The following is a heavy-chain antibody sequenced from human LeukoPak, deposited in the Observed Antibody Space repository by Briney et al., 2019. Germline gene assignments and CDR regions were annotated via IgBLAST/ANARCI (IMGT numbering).Heavy chain of an antibody. CDR3: ARGLLAVAGNWFDP. CDR2: ISSNGGST. J-gene: IGHJ5*02. D-gene: IGHD6-19*01. Sequence: GGSLRLSCAASGFTFSSYAMHWVRQAPGKGLEYVSAISSNGGSTYYANSVKGRFTISRDNSKNTLYLQVGSLRAEDMAVYYCARGLLAVAGNWFDPWGQGTLVTVSS. CDR1: GFTFSSYA. V-gene: IGHV3-64*01.